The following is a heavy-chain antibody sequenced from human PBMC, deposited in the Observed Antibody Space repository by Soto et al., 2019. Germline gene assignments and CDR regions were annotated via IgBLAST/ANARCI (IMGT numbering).Heavy chain of an antibody. CDR1: GYPVTAYY. J-gene: IGHJ3*02. V-gene: IGHV1-2*02. D-gene: IGHD3-3*01. CDR2: INPATGAA. CDR3: ARGGGVGVAGSAAFDM. Sequence: QLHLVQSGAVVKKPGASVTVSCSASGYPVTAYYMHWVRQAPGRGLEWMGGINPATGAAKCTQTFQGRVTRPRDPSTSTVFMELSGLTSEDTAVFYCARGGGVGVAGSAAFDMWGQGTLVTVSS.